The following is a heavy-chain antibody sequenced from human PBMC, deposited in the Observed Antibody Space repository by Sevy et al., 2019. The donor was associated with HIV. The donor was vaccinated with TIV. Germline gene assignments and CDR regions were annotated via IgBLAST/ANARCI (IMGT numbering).Heavy chain of an antibody. CDR3: AAAYSSSWYYFDY. J-gene: IGHJ4*02. CDR1: GGSFSGYY. D-gene: IGHD6-13*01. Sequence: SETLSLTCAVYGGSFSGYYWSWIRQPPGRGLEWIGEINHRGSTNYNPSLKSRGTISVDTSKNQYSLKLSSVTAADTAVYYGAAAYSSSWYYFDYWGQGTLVTVSS. V-gene: IGHV4-34*01. CDR2: INHRGST.